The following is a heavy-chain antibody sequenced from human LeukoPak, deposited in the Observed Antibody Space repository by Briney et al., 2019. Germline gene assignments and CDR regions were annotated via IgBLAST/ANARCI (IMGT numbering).Heavy chain of an antibody. D-gene: IGHD3-22*01. CDR2: IHSGGTT. CDR1: GFTVSSNY. V-gene: IGHV3-53*01. J-gene: IGHJ4*02. CDR3: ASLHYYDSSGYYRDDY. Sequence: GGSLRLSCAASGFTVSSNYMSWVRQAPGKRLEWVSVIHSGGTTYYADSVKGRFTISRDNSKNTLYLQMDCLRAEDTAVYYCASLHYYDSSGYYRDDYWGQGTLVTVSS.